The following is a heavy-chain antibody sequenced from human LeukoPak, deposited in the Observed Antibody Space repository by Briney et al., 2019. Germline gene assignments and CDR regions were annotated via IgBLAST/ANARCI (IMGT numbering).Heavy chain of an antibody. V-gene: IGHV3-30*04. D-gene: IGHD2-15*01. CDR3: ARVKVVAAVLDY. CDR2: ISYDGSNK. J-gene: IGHJ4*02. CDR1: GFTFSSYA. Sequence: GGSLRLSCAASGFTFSSYAMHWVRQAPGKGLEWVAVISYDGSNKYYADSVKGRFTISRDNSKSTLYLQMNSLRAEDTAVYYCARVKVVAAVLDYWGQGTLVTVSS.